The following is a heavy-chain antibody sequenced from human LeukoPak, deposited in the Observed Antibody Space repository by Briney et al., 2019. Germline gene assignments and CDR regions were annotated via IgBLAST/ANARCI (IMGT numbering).Heavy chain of an antibody. CDR3: AREGGYDSSGYYFLFDY. Sequence: GGSLRLSCAASGFTFSSYAMSWVRQAPGKGLEWVSAISGSGGSTYYADSVKGRFTISRDNAKNSLYLQMNSLRAEDTAVYYCAREGGYDSSGYYFLFDYWGQGTLVTVSS. V-gene: IGHV3-23*01. D-gene: IGHD3-22*01. CDR1: GFTFSSYA. J-gene: IGHJ4*02. CDR2: ISGSGGST.